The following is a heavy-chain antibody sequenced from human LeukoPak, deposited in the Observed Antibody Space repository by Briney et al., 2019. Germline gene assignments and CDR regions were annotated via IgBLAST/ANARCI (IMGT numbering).Heavy chain of an antibody. CDR3: ARRTSSSWYFDY. CDR1: GGSFSGYY. V-gene: IGHV4-34*01. J-gene: IGHJ4*01. D-gene: IGHD6-13*01. Sequence: SETLSLTCAVYGGSFSGYYWSWIRQPPGKGLEWIGEINHSGSTNYNPSLKSRVTISVDTSKNQFSLKLSSVTAADAAVYYCARRTSSSWYFDYWGHGTLVTVSS. CDR2: INHSGST.